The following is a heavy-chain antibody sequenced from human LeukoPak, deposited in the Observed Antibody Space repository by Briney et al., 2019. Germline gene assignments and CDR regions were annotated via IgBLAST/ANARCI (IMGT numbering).Heavy chain of an antibody. CDR1: GFTFSDYY. D-gene: IGHD1-26*01. J-gene: IGHJ4*02. Sequence: GGSLRLSCAASGFTFSDYYMSWIRQAPGKGLEWVSYISTSGSTIYYADSVKGRFTISRDNAKTSPDLQMNSPRAEDTRVYYCGTDKSNGYYVYWGQGTLVTVSS. V-gene: IGHV3-11*01. CDR3: GTDKSNGYYVY. CDR2: ISTSGSTI.